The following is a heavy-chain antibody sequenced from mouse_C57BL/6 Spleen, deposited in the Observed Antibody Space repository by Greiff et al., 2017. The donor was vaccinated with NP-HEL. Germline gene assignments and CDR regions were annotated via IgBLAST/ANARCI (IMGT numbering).Heavy chain of an antibody. CDR2: IDPETGGT. CDR3: TSPYYGSSPFAY. Sequence: VQLQQSGAELVRPGASVTLSCKASGYTFTDYEMHWVKQTPVHGLEWIGAIDPETGGTAYNQKFKGKAILTADKSSSTAYMELRSLTSEDSAVYYCTSPYYGSSPFAYWGQGTLVTVSA. CDR1: GYTFTDYE. V-gene: IGHV1-15*01. J-gene: IGHJ3*01. D-gene: IGHD1-1*01.